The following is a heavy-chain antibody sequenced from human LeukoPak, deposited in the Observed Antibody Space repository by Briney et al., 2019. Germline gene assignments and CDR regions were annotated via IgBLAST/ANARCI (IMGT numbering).Heavy chain of an antibody. J-gene: IGHJ1*01. Sequence: GGSLRLSGAASGFTFSSHDMNWVRQAPGKGLEWVSSIDEGDGTTHYAYSVKGRFTISRADSKATLYLRMNSPGVADTAVYYCSKQWLVGSWGQGTLVTV. CDR2: IDEGDGTT. V-gene: IGHV3-23*01. CDR3: SKQWLVGS. D-gene: IGHD6-19*01. CDR1: GFTFSSHD.